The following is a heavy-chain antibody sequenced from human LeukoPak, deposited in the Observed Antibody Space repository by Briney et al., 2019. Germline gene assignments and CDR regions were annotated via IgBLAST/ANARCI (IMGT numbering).Heavy chain of an antibody. V-gene: IGHV3-7*01. CDR1: GFTFSIYW. Sequence: GGSLRLSCAASGFTFSIYWMSWVRQAPGKGLEWVANIKQDGSEKYYVDSVKGRFTISRDNAKNSLYLQMNSLRAEDTAVYYCARDIAAAGTPGAFDIWGQGTMVTVSS. CDR2: IKQDGSEK. J-gene: IGHJ3*02. D-gene: IGHD6-13*01. CDR3: ARDIAAAGTPGAFDI.